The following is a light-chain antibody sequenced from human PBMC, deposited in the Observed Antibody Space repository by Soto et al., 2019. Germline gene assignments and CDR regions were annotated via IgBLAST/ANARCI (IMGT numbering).Light chain of an antibody. CDR3: AAWDDSLYGWV. J-gene: IGLJ3*02. CDR2: DVT. Sequence: QSALTQPPSVSGSPGQSVTISCTGTISDVAGYNYVSWYQHHPGKAPKLLISDVTKRPSWVPDRFSGSKSGSTASLTISGLQSEDEAHYYCAAWDDSLYGWVFGGGTKLTVL. CDR1: ISDVAGYNY. V-gene: IGLV2-11*01.